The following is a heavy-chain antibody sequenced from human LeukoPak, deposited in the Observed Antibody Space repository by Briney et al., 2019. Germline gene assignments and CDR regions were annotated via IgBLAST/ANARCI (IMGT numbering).Heavy chain of an antibody. V-gene: IGHV1-69*05. CDR3: ARDNSVRDEAWWFNP. CDR2: IIPIFETT. D-gene: IGHD5-24*01. CDR1: GGTFSSYA. J-gene: IGHJ5*02. Sequence: ASVKVSCKASGGTFSSYAISWVRQAPGQGLEWMGGIIPIFETTNYAQKFQGRVTLTRDMSTSTDYLELSSLRSEDTAVYYCARDNSVRDEAWWFNPWGQGTLVTVSS.